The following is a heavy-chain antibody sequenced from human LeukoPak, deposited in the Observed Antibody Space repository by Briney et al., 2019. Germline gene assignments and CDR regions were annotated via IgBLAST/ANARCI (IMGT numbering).Heavy chain of an antibody. CDR3: AEDPFGTDYY. J-gene: IGHJ4*02. D-gene: IGHD1-1*01. Sequence: GRSLRLSCAASGFTFSSYGMHWVRQAPGKGLEWVAVISYDGSNKYYADSVKGRFTISRDNSKNTLYLQMNSLRAEDTAVYYCAEDPFGTDYYWGQGTLVTVSS. CDR2: ISYDGSNK. CDR1: GFTFSSYG. V-gene: IGHV3-30*18.